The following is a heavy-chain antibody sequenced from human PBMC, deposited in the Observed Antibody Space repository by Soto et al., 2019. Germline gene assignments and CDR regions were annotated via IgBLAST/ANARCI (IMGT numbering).Heavy chain of an antibody. Sequence: QITLKESGPTLVKPTQTLTLTCTFSGFSLSTSGVGVGWIRQPPGKALEWLALIFLDGDKRYSPSLKSRLTITKDTSRNQVVLTMTNMDPVDTATYYCAHRPLGELVYHWGQGTLVTVSS. J-gene: IGHJ5*02. V-gene: IGHV2-5*02. CDR2: IFLDGDK. D-gene: IGHD6-13*01. CDR1: GFSLSTSGVG. CDR3: AHRPLGELVYH.